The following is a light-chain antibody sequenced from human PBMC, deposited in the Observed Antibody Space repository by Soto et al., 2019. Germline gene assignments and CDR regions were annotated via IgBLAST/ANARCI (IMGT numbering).Light chain of an antibody. CDR2: EVS. V-gene: IGLV2-14*01. CDR1: SSDVGNYKY. CDR3: FSYTSSGTYV. Sequence: QSVLTQPASLSGSPVQSITISCTGTSSDVGNYKYVSWYQQHPGKAPKLMIYEVSNRPSGVSNRFSGSKSGNTASLTISGLQAEDETDYYCFSYTSSGTYVFGTGTKVTVL. J-gene: IGLJ1*01.